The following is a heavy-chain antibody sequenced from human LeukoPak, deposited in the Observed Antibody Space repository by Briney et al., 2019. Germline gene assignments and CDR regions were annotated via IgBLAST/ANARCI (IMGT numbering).Heavy chain of an antibody. CDR1: GGTFSSYA. CDR2: IIPIFGTA. Sequence: SVKVSCKASGGTFSSYAISWVRQAPGQGLEWMGGIIPIFGTANYAQKFQGRVTITADESTSTACMELSSLRSEDTAVYYCAREPNWGYHRGYYYYGMDVWGQGTTVTVSS. D-gene: IGHD7-27*01. CDR3: AREPNWGYHRGYYYYGMDV. J-gene: IGHJ6*02. V-gene: IGHV1-69*13.